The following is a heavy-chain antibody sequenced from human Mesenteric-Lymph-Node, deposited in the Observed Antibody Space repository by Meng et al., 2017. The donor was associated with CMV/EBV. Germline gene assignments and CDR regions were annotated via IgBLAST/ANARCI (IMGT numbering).Heavy chain of an antibody. D-gene: IGHD2-2*01. Sequence: FTCYYWSWIRQPPGKGLEWIGAINDSGSTRYNPSLKSRLTISVETSKNQFSLKLSSVTAADTAVYYCARGLYCTGTSCYLGSAYFQHWGQGTLVTVSS. J-gene: IGHJ1*01. V-gene: IGHV4-34*01. CDR1: FTCYY. CDR3: ARGLYCTGTSCYLGSAYFQH. CDR2: INDSGST.